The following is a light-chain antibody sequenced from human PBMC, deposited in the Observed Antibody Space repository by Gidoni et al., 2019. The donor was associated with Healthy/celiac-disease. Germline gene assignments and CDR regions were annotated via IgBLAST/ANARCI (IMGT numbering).Light chain of an antibody. CDR3: CSYAGSSTWV. J-gene: IGLJ3*02. CDR2: EGS. V-gene: IGLV2-23*01. CDR1: SSDVGSYNL. Sequence: QSALTQPPSVSVSPGQASTISCTGTSSDVGSYNLVSWYQQHPGKALKLMIYEGSKRPSGVSNRFSGSKSGNTASLTISELQAEDEADYYCCSYAGSSTWVFGGGTKLTVL.